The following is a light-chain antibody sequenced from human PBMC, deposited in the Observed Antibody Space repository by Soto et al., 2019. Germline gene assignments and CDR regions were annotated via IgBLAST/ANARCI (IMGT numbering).Light chain of an antibody. Sequence: HSALTQPPSVSGSPGQSVTISCTGTSSDVGSYNSVSWYQQPPGTVPKLMIYEVSNRPSGVPDRFSGSKSGNTASLTISGLQAEDEADYYCSSYTTSNTYVFGTGTKLTVL. V-gene: IGLV2-18*02. J-gene: IGLJ1*01. CDR1: SSDVGSYNS. CDR3: SSYTTSNTYV. CDR2: EVS.